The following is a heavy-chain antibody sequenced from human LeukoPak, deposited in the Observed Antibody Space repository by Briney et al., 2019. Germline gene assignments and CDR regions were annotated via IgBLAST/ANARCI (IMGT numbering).Heavy chain of an antibody. CDR1: GYTLTELS. CDR3: ATYPPDPNKSRLFDY. J-gene: IGHJ4*02. Sequence: ASVKVSCKVSGYTLTELSMHWVRQAAGKGLEWMGGFDPEDGETIYAQKFQGRVTMTEDTSTDTAYMELSSLRSEDTAVYYCATYPPDPNKSRLFDYWGQGTLVTVSS. V-gene: IGHV1-24*01. CDR2: FDPEDGET. D-gene: IGHD1-14*01.